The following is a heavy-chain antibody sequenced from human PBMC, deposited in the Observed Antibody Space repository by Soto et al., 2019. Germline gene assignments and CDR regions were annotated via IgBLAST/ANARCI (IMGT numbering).Heavy chain of an antibody. CDR2: IYYSGST. D-gene: IGHD6-13*01. V-gene: IGHV4-59*01. J-gene: IGHJ3*02. Sequence: SETLSLTCTVSGGSISSYYWSWIRQPPGKGLEWIGYIYYSGSTNYNPSLKSRVTISVDTSKNQFSLKLSSVTAADTAVYYCARDLYSSSSDAFDIWGQGTRGTVSS. CDR3: ARDLYSSSSDAFDI. CDR1: GGSISSYY.